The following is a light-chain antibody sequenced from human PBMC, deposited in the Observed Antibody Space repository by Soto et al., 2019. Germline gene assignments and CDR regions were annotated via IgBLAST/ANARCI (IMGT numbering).Light chain of an antibody. V-gene: IGKV1D-16*01. CDR3: QRYNSYSVT. CDR1: QGINSW. Sequence: DIQMTQSPSSVSASVGDRVTMTCRASQGINSWLAWYQQKPGKAPKLLIYAASNLQSGVPSRFSGSGSGTDFTLTISSLQPDDFATYCRQRYNSYSVTFGQGTKVDIK. CDR2: AAS. J-gene: IGKJ1*01.